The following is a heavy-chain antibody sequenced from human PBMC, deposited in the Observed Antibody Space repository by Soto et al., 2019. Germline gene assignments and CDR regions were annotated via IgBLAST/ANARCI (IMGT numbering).Heavy chain of an antibody. CDR2: IYYSGGT. V-gene: IGHV4-59*01. Sequence: PSETLSLTCTVSGDSISSYYWTWIRQPPGKGLEYIGYIYYSGGTYYNPSLKSRVTISVGTSKNQFSLKLSSVTAADTAVYYCARGHRGITTTGTWHDFDYWGQGTLVTVSS. CDR3: ARGHRGITTTGTWHDFDY. J-gene: IGHJ4*02. D-gene: IGHD3-9*01. CDR1: GDSISSYY.